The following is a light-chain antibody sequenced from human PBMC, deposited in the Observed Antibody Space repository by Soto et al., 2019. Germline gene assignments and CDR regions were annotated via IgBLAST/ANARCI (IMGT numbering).Light chain of an antibody. V-gene: IGKV3-15*01. J-gene: IGKJ4*01. Sequence: EIVMTQSPATLSVSPGERATLSCRASQSVSTNLAWYQQKPGQAPRLLIYGASTRATGIPARFSGSGSGTEFTLTISSLQSEDFAVYYCQQYYHTPLTFGGGTKVDIK. CDR1: QSVSTN. CDR3: QQYYHTPLT. CDR2: GAS.